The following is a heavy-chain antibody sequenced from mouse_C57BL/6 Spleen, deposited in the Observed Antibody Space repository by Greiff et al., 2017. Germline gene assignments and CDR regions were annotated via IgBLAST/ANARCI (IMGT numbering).Heavy chain of an antibody. D-gene: IGHD1-1*01. CDR2: IDPSDSET. V-gene: IGHV1-52*01. CDR1: GYTFTSYW. CDR3: ARVYCYGSSRYFDV. J-gene: IGHJ1*03. Sequence: QVQLQQPGAELVRPGSSVKLSCKASGYTFTSYWMHWVKQRPIQGLEWIGNIDPSDSETHYNQKFKDKATLTVDKSSSTAYMQLSSLTSEDSAVYYCARVYCYGSSRYFDVWGTGTTVTVSS.